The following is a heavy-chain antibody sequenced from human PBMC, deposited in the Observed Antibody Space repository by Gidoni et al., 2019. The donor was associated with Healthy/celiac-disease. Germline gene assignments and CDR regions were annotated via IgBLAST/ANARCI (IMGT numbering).Heavy chain of an antibody. CDR3: ARGYWNYAGNWFDP. CDR2: ISSSGSTI. J-gene: IGHJ5*02. CDR1: GITCRDYY. D-gene: IGHD1-7*01. Sequence: QVQLVESGGGVVKPGGSLRLPCSASGITCRDYYMSWIRQAPGKGLEWVSYISSSGSTIYYADSVKGRFTISRDNSKNSLYLQMNSLRAEDTAVYYCARGYWNYAGNWFDPWGQGTLVTVSS. V-gene: IGHV3-11*01.